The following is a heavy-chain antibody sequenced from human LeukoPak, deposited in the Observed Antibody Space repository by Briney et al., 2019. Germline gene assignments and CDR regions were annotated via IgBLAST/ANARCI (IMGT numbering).Heavy chain of an antibody. CDR2: ISSSSSTI. J-gene: IGHJ2*01. CDR1: GFTFSSYS. V-gene: IGHV3-48*04. D-gene: IGHD6-19*01. Sequence: GGSLRLSCAASGFTFSSYSMNWVRQAPGKGLEWVSYISSSSSTIYYADSVKGRFTISRDNAKNSLYLQMNSLRAEDTAVYYCARTAVAGRELTLWYFDLWGRGTLVTVSS. CDR3: ARTAVAGRELTLWYFDL.